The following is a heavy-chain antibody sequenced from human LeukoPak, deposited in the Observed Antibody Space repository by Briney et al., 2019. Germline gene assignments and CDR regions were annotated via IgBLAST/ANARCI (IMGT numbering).Heavy chain of an antibody. J-gene: IGHJ4*02. CDR2: IYSGGST. V-gene: IGHV3-66*01. D-gene: IGHD3-10*01. CDR3: ARDLYYSSADY. CDR1: GFTFSSYA. Sequence: PGGSLRLSCAASGFTFSSYAMSWVRQAPGKGLEWVSVIYSGGSTYYADSVKGRFTISRDNSKNTLYLQMNSLRAEDTAVYYCARDLYYSSADYWGQGTLVTVSS.